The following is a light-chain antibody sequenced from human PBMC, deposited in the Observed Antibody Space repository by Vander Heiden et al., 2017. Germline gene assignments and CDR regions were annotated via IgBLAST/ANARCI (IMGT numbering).Light chain of an antibody. Sequence: DIVMTESPLSLRVTPREPASISCRSSQSLLHYNGYNYLDWYLQKPGQPPQLLIYWGSNRASGVPDRFSGSGSGTDFTLKISRVEAEDVGVYYCRQSLQTPRTFGQGTKLDI. CDR3: RQSLQTPRT. V-gene: IGKV2-28*01. CDR2: WGS. CDR1: QSLLHYNGYNY. J-gene: IGKJ2*01.